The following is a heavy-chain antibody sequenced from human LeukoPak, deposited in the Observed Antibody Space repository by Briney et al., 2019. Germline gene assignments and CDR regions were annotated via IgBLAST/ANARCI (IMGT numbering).Heavy chain of an antibody. D-gene: IGHD3-3*02. V-gene: IGHV1-58*02. CDR3: AAVHLGMQFLDY. CDR1: GFTFTSSA. CDR2: IVVGSGNT. Sequence: SVKVSCKASGFTFTSSAMQWLRQARGQRLEWIGWIVVGSGNTNYAQKFQERVTITRNMSTSTAYMELSSLRSEDTAVYYCAAVHLGMQFLDYWGQGTLVTVSS. J-gene: IGHJ4*02.